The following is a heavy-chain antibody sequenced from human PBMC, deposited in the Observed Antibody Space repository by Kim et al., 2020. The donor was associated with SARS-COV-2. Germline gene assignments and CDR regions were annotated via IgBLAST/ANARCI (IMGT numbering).Heavy chain of an antibody. D-gene: IGHD3-9*01. CDR2: MYYSGRT. CDR1: GASISSGNYY. J-gene: IGHJ5*02. V-gene: IGHV4-39*07. CDR3: ARFRPGNELLTGDT. Sequence: SETLSLTCTVSGASISSGNYYWGWIRQPPGKGLEWIGNMYYSGRTHYNPSLKSRVTISIDTSKNQFSLNLTSVTAADTAVYYCARFRPGNELLTGDTWGQGTLLTVSS.